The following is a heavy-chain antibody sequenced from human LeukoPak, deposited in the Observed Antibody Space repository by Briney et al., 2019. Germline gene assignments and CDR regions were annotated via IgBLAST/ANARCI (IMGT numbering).Heavy chain of an antibody. CDR3: ARRYPGNDY. V-gene: IGHV1-8*01. J-gene: IGHJ4*02. CDR1: GYSFSEYD. D-gene: IGHD1-14*01. CDR2: MNPKSGNT. Sequence: ASVKVSCKASGYSFSEYDINWVRQATGQGLEWMGWMNPKSGNTGYVQQFQGRVTMTRNILISTAYMELSSLRSDDTAIYYCARRYPGNDYWGQGTPVTVSS.